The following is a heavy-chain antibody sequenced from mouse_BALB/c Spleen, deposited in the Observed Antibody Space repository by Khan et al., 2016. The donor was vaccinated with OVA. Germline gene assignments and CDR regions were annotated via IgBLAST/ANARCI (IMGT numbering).Heavy chain of an antibody. CDR2: INTYTGEP. Sequence: QIQLVQSGPELKKPGETVTLSCPASGYPFTNYGMNWVKQAPGKGLKWMGWINTYTGEPTYADDFKGRFAFSLETSASTAYLQINNLKNEDTATYFCASRRAMITTDLYFDVWGAGTTVTVSS. V-gene: IGHV9-3-1*01. D-gene: IGHD2-4*01. J-gene: IGHJ1*01. CDR3: ASRRAMITTDLYFDV. CDR1: GYPFTNYG.